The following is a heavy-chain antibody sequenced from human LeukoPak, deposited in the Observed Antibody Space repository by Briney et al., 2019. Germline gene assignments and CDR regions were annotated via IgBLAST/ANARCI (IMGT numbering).Heavy chain of an antibody. CDR1: GFTFSSYS. CDR3: ARAHCSGGSCYSFDY. J-gene: IGHJ4*02. D-gene: IGHD2-15*01. Sequence: GGSLRLSCAASGFTFSSYSMNWVRQAPGKGLEWVSSISSSSSYIYYADSVKGRFTISRDNAKNSLYLQMNSLRAENTAVYYCARAHCSGGSCYSFDYWGQGTLVTVSS. V-gene: IGHV3-21*01. CDR2: ISSSSSYI.